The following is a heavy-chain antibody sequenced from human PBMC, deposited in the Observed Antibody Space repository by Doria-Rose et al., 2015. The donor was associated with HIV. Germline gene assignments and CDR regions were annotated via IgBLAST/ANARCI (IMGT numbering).Heavy chain of an antibody. D-gene: IGHD6-13*01. Sequence: SGPVLVKPTETLTLTCTVSGVSLSSPGMGVSWIRQPPGKALEWLANIFSDDKRSYKTSLQSRLTIYRCTSKSQVVLPMTDMDPVDTATYYCARIKSSRWYHKYYFDFWGQGTLVIVSA. CDR1: GVSLSSPGMG. CDR2: IFSDDKR. V-gene: IGHV2-26*01. J-gene: IGHJ4*02. CDR3: ARIKSSRWYHKYYFDF.